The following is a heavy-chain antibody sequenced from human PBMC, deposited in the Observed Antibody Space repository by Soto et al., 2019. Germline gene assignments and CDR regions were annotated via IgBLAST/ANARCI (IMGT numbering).Heavy chain of an antibody. J-gene: IGHJ4*02. CDR2: IYYSGST. V-gene: IGHV4-31*03. CDR3: ARDTYGDYYFDY. D-gene: IGHD4-17*01. CDR1: CGSISSGGYY. Sequence: SETLSLTCTVSCGSISSGGYYWSWIRQHPGKGLEWIGYIYYSGSTYYNPSLKSRVTISVDTSKNQFSLKLSSVTAADTAVYYCARDTYGDYYFDYWGQGTLVTVSS.